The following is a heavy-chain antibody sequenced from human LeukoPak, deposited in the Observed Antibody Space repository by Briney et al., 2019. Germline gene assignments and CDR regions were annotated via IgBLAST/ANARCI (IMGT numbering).Heavy chain of an antibody. J-gene: IGHJ4*02. CDR3: ARGPHSSSSGVYY. CDR1: GGSISSGSYY. Sequence: PSETLSLTCTVSGGSISSGSYYWSWIRQPAGTGLEWLGRIYTSGSTNYNPSLKSRVTISVDTSKNQFSLKLSSVTAADTAVYYCARGPHSSSSGVYYWGQGTLVTVSS. D-gene: IGHD6-6*01. V-gene: IGHV4-61*02. CDR2: IYTSGST.